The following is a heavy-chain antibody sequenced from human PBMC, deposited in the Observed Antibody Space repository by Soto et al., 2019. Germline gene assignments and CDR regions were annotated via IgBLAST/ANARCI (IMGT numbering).Heavy chain of an antibody. CDR2: IXXXSXSX. CDR1: GFTFDDYA. CDR3: AKAQGTGDAYFDY. D-gene: IGHD4-17*01. V-gene: IGHV3-9*01. J-gene: IGHJ4*02. Sequence: SLRLSCAASGFTFDDYAMHWVRQAPGKGLEWXSGIXXXSXSXGXAXXLXGRFTISRDNAKNSLYLQMNSLRAEDTALYYCAKAQGTGDAYFDYWGQGTLVTVSS.